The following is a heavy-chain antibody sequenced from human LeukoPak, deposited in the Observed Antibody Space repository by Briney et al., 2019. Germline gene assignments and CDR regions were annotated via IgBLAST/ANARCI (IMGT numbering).Heavy chain of an antibody. CDR1: GFTFSSFW. J-gene: IGHJ4*02. V-gene: IGHV3-7*03. D-gene: IGHD4-11*01. CDR3: ARERYGNYN. CDR2: IKEDGSVK. Sequence: GGSLRLSCAASGFTFSSFWMIWVRQAPGKGLEWVAIIKEDGSVKNYVDSVKGRFTISRDNAKNSLFLQMNSLRAEDTAVYYCARERYGNYNWGQGTLVTVSS.